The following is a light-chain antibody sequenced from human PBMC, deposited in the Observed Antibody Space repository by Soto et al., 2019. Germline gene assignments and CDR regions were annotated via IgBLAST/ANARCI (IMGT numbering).Light chain of an antibody. CDR1: QSVSSSF. Sequence: EIVLTQSPGTLSLSPGERATLSCRASQSVSSSFLAWYQQKPGQAPRLLIYGASSRATGIPDRFSGSGSETDFTLTISRLEPEDFAVYYCQQYGSSPLYSFVQGTKVDIK. CDR3: QQYGSSPLYS. CDR2: GAS. V-gene: IGKV3-20*01. J-gene: IGKJ2*03.